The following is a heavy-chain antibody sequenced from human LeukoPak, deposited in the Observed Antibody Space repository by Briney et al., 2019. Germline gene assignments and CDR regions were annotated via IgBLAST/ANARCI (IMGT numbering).Heavy chain of an antibody. CDR3: AMEEPTYYDFWSGYSHFDY. D-gene: IGHD3-3*01. V-gene: IGHV3-30*07. CDR1: GFFFGSYA. J-gene: IGHJ4*02. Sequence: QPGGSLRLSCAASGFFFGSYAVPWIRQAPGKGLEWVAVISSDGGETHYIDSVKGRFTISRDNSQSTLYLQMDSLRPEDTAVYYCAMEEPTYYDFWSGYSHFDYWGQGTLVTVSS. CDR2: ISSDGGET.